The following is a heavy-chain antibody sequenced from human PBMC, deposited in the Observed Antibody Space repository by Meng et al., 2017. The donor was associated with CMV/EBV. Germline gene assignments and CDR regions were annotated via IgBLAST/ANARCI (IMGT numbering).Heavy chain of an antibody. J-gene: IGHJ5*02. D-gene: IGHD3-3*01. Sequence: QVQLQQVVVGRLNPSEALSLPLPVYCGSFSGYYWSWIRQPPGKGLEWIGEINHSGSTNYNPSLKSRVTISVDTSKNQFSLKLSSVTAADTAVYYCAREGDLEWLLKGSHTWFDPWGQGTLVTVSS. CDR3: AREGDLEWLLKGSHTWFDP. CDR2: INHSGST. CDR1: CGSFSGYY. V-gene: IGHV4-34*01.